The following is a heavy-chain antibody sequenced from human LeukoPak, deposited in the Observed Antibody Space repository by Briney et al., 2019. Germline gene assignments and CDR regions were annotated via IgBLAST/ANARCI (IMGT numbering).Heavy chain of an antibody. D-gene: IGHD2-15*01. Sequence: WETLSLTCTVSGGSISSYYGSWIRQPPGKGLEWIGYTYYSGSTNYNPSRKSRVTISVDTSKTQFSLKWSSVTAADTAVYYCERNVMAPRNPYCSGGSCSSRHRDYWGQGTLVTVSS. CDR1: GGSISSYY. CDR3: ERNVMAPRNPYCSGGSCSSRHRDY. V-gene: IGHV4-59*12. J-gene: IGHJ4*02. CDR2: TYYSGST.